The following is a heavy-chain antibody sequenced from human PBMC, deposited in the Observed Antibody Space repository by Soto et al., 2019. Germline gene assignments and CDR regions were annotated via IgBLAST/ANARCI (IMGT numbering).Heavy chain of an antibody. J-gene: IGHJ4*02. D-gene: IGHD5-18*01. Sequence: SVKVSCKASGGTFSSYAISWVRQAPGQGLEWMGGIIPIFGTANYAQKFQGRVTITADESTSTAYMELSSLRSEDTAVYYCARDAGYSYGPPYFDYWGQGTLVTVSS. V-gene: IGHV1-69*13. CDR2: IIPIFGTA. CDR1: GGTFSSYA. CDR3: ARDAGYSYGPPYFDY.